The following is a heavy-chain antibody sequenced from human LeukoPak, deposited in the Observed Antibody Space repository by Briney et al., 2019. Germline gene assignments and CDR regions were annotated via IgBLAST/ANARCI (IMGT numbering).Heavy chain of an antibody. CDR1: GGSISSGGYY. V-gene: IGHV4-30-2*01. CDR3: AREYSNYGGLFDY. Sequence: SETLSLTCTVSGGSISSGGYYWSWIRQPPGKGLEWIGYIYHSGSTYYNPSLKSRVTTSVDRSKNQFSLKLSSVTAADTAVYYCAREYSNYGGLFDYWGQGTLVTVSS. J-gene: IGHJ4*02. CDR2: IYHSGST. D-gene: IGHD4-11*01.